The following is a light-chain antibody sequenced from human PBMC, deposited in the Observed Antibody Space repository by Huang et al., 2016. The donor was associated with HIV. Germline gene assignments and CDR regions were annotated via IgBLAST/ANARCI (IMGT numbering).Light chain of an antibody. J-gene: IGKJ2*01. Sequence: EIVLTQSPGTLSLSPGERASLSCRTSQSVVSYLAWYQQRPGQAPRLLIYDAANRATGIPARCSGSGSGTDCPITISSLEPEDFAVYYCQQRSAWPRTFGHGTKLEIK. CDR1: QSVVSY. CDR2: DAA. V-gene: IGKV3-11*01. CDR3: QQRSAWPRT.